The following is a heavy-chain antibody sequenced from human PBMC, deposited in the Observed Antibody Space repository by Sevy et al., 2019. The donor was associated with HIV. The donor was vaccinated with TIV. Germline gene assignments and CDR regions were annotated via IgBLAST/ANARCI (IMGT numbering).Heavy chain of an antibody. J-gene: IGHJ4*02. V-gene: IGHV1-69*13. D-gene: IGHD6-19*01. CDR3: ARVGGNGWYYFDY. CDR2: IIPILGTV. CDR1: GGTFSSYG. Sequence: ASVKVSCKASGGTFSSYGISWVRQAPGQGLEWMGGIIPILGTVNYAQKFQGRVTITADESTKTAYMELSSLRSEDTAVDYCARVGGNGWYYFDYWGQETLVTVSS.